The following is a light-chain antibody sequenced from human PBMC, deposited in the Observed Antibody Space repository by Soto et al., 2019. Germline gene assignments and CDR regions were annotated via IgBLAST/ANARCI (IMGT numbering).Light chain of an antibody. V-gene: IGKV1-17*01. J-gene: IGKJ1*01. Sequence: DIQMTQSPSSLSASVGDRVTITCRASQGIRNGLGWYQQKQGKAPKRLIYTASSLQNGVPSRFSCSGSRTEFTLTVSSLQPEDVATYYCLRHNTYPWTFGQGTKVEIK. CDR1: QGIRNG. CDR3: LRHNTYPWT. CDR2: TAS.